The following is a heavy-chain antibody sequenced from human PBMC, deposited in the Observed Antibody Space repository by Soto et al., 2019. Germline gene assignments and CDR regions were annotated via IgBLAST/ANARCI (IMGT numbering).Heavy chain of an antibody. V-gene: IGHV4-61*01. CDR1: GGSVSSGSYY. CDR3: ARRYYYDSSGLT. J-gene: IGHJ3*01. D-gene: IGHD3-22*01. CDR2: VFYSGST. Sequence: QVQLQESGPGLVKPSETPSLTCTVSGGSVSSGSYYWSWIRQPPGKGLEWIGSVFYSGSTNYNPSLKSRVTISVDTSKNQFSLKLSSVTAADTAVYYCARRYYYDSSGLTWGQGTMVTVSS.